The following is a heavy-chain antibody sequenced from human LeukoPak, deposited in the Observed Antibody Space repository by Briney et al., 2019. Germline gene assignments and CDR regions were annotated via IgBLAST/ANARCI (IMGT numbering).Heavy chain of an antibody. J-gene: IGHJ4*02. D-gene: IGHD6-13*01. CDR3: ARGAAAAGTFDY. CDR2: IRYDGSNK. CDR1: GFTFSSYG. V-gene: IGHV3-30*02. Sequence: GGSLRLSCAASGFTFSSYGMHWVRQAPGKGLEWVAFIRYDGSNKYYADSVKGRFTISRDNSKNTLYLQMNSLRAEDTAVYYCARGAAAAGTFDYWGQGTLVTVSS.